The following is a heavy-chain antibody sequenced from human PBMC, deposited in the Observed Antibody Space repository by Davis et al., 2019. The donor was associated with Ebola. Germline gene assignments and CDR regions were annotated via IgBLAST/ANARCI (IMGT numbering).Heavy chain of an antibody. CDR1: GYSFTSYW. CDR2: IYPAVCQN. D-gene: IGHD1-1*01. V-gene: IGHV5-51*01. Sequence: GESLKISCKGSGYSFTSYWIGWVRQLHGKGLEWIGSIYPAVCQNRDSPSCAGQVTISADKSISTAYLQWSSLKASDTAIYYCARAGRQLWSPTPFDYWCQGSLVTVSS. J-gene: IGHJ4*02. CDR3: ARAGRQLWSPTPFDY.